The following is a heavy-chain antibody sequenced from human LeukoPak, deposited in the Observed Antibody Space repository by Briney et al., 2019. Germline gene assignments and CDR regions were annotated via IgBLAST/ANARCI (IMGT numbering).Heavy chain of an antibody. CDR1: GRTFRSYA. Sequence: SVKVSCKAFGRTFRSYAISWVRQAPGHGLEWMGGIIPIFGTANYAQKFQGRVTITADESTSTASMELSSLRSEDTAVYYCAIEYCSSTSCYTLGFFDYWGQGTLVTVSS. V-gene: IGHV1-69*13. CDR2: IIPIFGTA. J-gene: IGHJ4*02. D-gene: IGHD2-2*02. CDR3: AIEYCSSTSCYTLGFFDY.